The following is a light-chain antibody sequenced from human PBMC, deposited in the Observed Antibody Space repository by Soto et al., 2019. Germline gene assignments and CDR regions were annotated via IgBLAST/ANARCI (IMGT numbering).Light chain of an antibody. Sequence: DIQMTQSPSTLSASVGDRVTITCRASQSISSWLAWYQQKPGKAPKLLIYDASSLESGVPSRFSGSGSGTEFTLNISSLHPDDFATYYCQQYNSWGTFGQGTKVEIK. V-gene: IGKV1-5*01. CDR3: QQYNSWGT. CDR2: DAS. J-gene: IGKJ1*01. CDR1: QSISSW.